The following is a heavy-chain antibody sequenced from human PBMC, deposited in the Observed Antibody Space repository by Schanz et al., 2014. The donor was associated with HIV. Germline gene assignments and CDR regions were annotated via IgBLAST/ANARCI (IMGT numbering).Heavy chain of an antibody. D-gene: IGHD3-9*01. V-gene: IGHV3-7*01. CDR2: IKPDGSEK. J-gene: IGHJ6*02. Sequence: EVQLVESGGGLVQPGGSLRLSCAGSGFTFSNYWMSWVRQAPGKGLEWVANIKPDGSEKYYVDSVKGRFTISRDNAKNSMYLVMNSLRDEDTAVYYCARDNEERDIWTGNYYYYGMDVWGQGTTVTVAS. CDR3: ARDNEERDIWTGNYYYYGMDV. CDR1: GFTFSNYW.